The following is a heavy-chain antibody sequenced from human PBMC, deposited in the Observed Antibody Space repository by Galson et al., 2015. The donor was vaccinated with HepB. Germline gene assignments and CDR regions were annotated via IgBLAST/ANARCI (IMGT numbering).Heavy chain of an antibody. Sequence: SLRLSCAASGFTFSSYAMSWVRQAPGEGLEWVSAISASGGYTYYADSVKGRFTISRDNSKNTLYLQMNSLRAEDTAVYYCAKATVGRSMYYYYGMDVWGQGTTVTVSS. CDR2: ISASGGYT. D-gene: IGHD3-16*01. J-gene: IGHJ6*02. CDR3: AKATVGRSMYYYYGMDV. V-gene: IGHV3-23*01. CDR1: GFTFSSYA.